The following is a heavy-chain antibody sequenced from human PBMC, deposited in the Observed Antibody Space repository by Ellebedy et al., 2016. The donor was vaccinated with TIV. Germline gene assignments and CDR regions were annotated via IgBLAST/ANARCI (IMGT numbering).Heavy chain of an antibody. CDR1: GLTFSSYW. CDR3: ARGSGYCSSTSCSGGSD. V-gene: IGHV3-7*03. CDR2: IKQDGSDK. J-gene: IGHJ4*02. D-gene: IGHD2-2*01. Sequence: GESLKISCVDSGLTFSSYWMSWVRQAPGRGLEWLANIKQDGSDKNYVDSVKGRFTISRDNAKKSLYLQVDSLRAEDTAVYYCARGSGYCSSTSCSGGSDWGQGTPVTVSS.